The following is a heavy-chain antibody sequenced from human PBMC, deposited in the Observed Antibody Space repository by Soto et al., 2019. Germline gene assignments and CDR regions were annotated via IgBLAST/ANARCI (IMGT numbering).Heavy chain of an antibody. Sequence: PLSLTCAVYGGSFSGYYWSWIRQPPGKGLEWIGEINHSGSTNYNPSLKSRVTISVDTSKNQFSLKLSSVTAADTAVYYCARSLGYDYGWGSYRPLPYFDYWCQGTLGT. J-gene: IGHJ4*02. CDR1: GGSFSGYY. D-gene: IGHD3-16*02. CDR3: ARSLGYDYGWGSYRPLPYFDY. CDR2: INHSGST. V-gene: IGHV4-34*01.